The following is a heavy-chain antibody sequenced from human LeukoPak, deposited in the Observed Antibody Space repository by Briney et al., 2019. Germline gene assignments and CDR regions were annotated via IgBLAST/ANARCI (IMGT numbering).Heavy chain of an antibody. CDR1: GFTFSSYW. D-gene: IGHD3-22*01. Sequence: GGSLRLSCAASGFTFSSYWMHWVRQAPGKGLEWVSYISSSGSTIYYADSVKGRFTISRDNAKNSLYLQMNSLRAEDTAVYYCARDGGYYPIWRWFDPWGQGTLVTVSS. CDR2: ISSSGSTI. J-gene: IGHJ5*02. V-gene: IGHV3-48*04. CDR3: ARDGGYYPIWRWFDP.